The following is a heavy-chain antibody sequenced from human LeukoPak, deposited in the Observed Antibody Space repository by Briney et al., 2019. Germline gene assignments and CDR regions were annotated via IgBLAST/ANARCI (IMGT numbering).Heavy chain of an antibody. CDR1: GFSFSNKV. CDR3: AKPPGLVGVGDY. Sequence: GGSLRLSCEASGFSFSNKVMTWVRQAPGKGLEWVSYMSVNGDVTYYADSVKGRFTISRDNSNNTRCLQMNSLRAEDTAVYFCAKPPGLVGVGDYWGQGTLVTVSS. D-gene: IGHD1-26*01. J-gene: IGHJ4*02. CDR2: MSVNGDVT. V-gene: IGHV3-23*01.